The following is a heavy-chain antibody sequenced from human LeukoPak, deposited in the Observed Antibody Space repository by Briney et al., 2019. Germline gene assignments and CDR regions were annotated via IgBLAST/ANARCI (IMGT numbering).Heavy chain of an antibody. Sequence: TGGSLRLSCAASGFTFNNYAMGWVRQAPGKGLEWVAGISGGGRSTYYADPVKGRFTISRDNSKNTLYLQMNSLRAEDTAVYYCARESYNSGIDYWGQGTLVTVSS. CDR2: ISGGGRST. J-gene: IGHJ4*02. D-gene: IGHD6-19*01. CDR3: ARESYNSGIDY. CDR1: GFTFNNYA. V-gene: IGHV3-23*01.